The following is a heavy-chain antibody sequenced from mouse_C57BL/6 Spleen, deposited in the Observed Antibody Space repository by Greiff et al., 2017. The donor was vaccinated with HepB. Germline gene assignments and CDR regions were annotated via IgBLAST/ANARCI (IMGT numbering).Heavy chain of an antibody. J-gene: IGHJ4*01. D-gene: IGHD1-2*01. CDR3: ARTAMIRYYAMDY. CDR2: INPNNGGT. CDR1: GYTFTDYY. V-gene: IGHV1-26*01. Sequence: EVQLQQSGPELVKPGASVKISCKASGYTFTDYYMNWVKQSHGKSLEWIGDINPNNGGTSYNQKFKGKATLTVDKSSSTAYMELRSLTSEDSAVYYCARTAMIRYYAMDYWGQGTSVTGSS.